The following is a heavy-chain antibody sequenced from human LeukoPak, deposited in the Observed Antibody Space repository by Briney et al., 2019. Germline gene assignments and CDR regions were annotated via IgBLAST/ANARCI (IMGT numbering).Heavy chain of an antibody. CDR1: GYTFTSYD. V-gene: IGHV1-8*01. CDR3: AREVTVSDYYYCGMDV. CDR2: MNPNSGNT. J-gene: IGHJ6*02. Sequence: ASVKVSCKASGYTFTSYDINWVRQATGQGLEWMGWMNPNSGNTGYAQKFQGRVTMTRNASISTAYMELSSLRSEDTAVYYCAREVTVSDYYYCGMDVWGQGTTVTVSS. D-gene: IGHD4-17*01.